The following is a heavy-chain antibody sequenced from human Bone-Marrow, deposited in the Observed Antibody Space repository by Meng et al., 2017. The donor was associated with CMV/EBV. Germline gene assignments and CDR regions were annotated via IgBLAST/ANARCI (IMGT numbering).Heavy chain of an antibody. J-gene: IGHJ4*02. CDR3: AREISGSYSAGGH. D-gene: IGHD1-26*01. V-gene: IGHV1-2*02. Sequence: ASVKVSCKASGYTFTGYYMHWVRQAPGQGLEWMGCINPNSGDTYYAQNFQGRVTMTRDMSLSTAYMELSRLRSDDTAVYNCAREISGSYSAGGHWGQGTLVTVSS. CDR1: GYTFTGYY. CDR2: INPNSGDT.